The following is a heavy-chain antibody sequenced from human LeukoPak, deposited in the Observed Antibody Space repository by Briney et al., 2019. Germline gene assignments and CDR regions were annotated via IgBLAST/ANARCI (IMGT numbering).Heavy chain of an antibody. Sequence: GGSLRLSCAASGFTFSSYGMHWVRQAPGKGLEWVAVISYDGSNKYYADSVKGRFTISRDNSKNTLYLQMNSLRAEDTAVYYCAKSGPIVPAAHYFDYWGQGTLVTVSS. J-gene: IGHJ4*02. CDR2: ISYDGSNK. CDR3: AKSGPIVPAAHYFDY. D-gene: IGHD2-2*01. V-gene: IGHV3-30*18. CDR1: GFTFSSYG.